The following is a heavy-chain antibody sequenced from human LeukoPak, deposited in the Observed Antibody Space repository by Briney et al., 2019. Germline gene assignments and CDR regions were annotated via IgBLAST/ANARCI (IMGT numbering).Heavy chain of an antibody. CDR2: IYYSGST. Sequence: SETLSLTCAVSGGSLISDNFYWGWIRQPPGKGLEWIGSIYYSGSTYYNPSLNGRVTISVDTSKNRFSLKLSSVTAADTAVYSCARLRGTYYWYFDYWGQGTLVTVSS. CDR3: ARLRGTYYWYFDY. V-gene: IGHV4-39*01. D-gene: IGHD1-26*01. J-gene: IGHJ4*02. CDR1: GGSLISDNFY.